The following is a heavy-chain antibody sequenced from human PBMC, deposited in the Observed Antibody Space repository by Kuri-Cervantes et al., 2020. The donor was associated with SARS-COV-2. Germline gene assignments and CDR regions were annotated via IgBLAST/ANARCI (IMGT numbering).Heavy chain of an antibody. V-gene: IGHV3-30-3*01. J-gene: IGHJ6*02. Sequence: GESLKISCAASGFTFSTYAMHWVRQAPGKGLEWVAVISYDGSNKFSADSVKGRFTISRDNAKNSLYLQMNSLRAEDTAVYYCAREIVVVPTTVRGSYHYYAMDVWGRGTKVTVSS. CDR3: AREIVVVPTTVRGSYHYYAMDV. CDR2: ISYDGSNK. CDR1: GFTFSTYA. D-gene: IGHD2-2*01.